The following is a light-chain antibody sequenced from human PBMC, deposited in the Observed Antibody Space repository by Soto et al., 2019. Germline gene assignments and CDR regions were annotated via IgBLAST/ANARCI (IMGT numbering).Light chain of an antibody. Sequence: QSVLTQPASVSGSPGQSITISCTGTRSAVGGYNYVSWYQQHPGKAPKLMIYDVSNRPSGVSNRFSGSKSGNTASLTISGLQAEDEADYYCSSYTSSSTVVFGGGTKLTVL. CDR1: RSAVGGYNY. V-gene: IGLV2-14*01. J-gene: IGLJ2*01. CDR3: SSYTSSSTVV. CDR2: DVS.